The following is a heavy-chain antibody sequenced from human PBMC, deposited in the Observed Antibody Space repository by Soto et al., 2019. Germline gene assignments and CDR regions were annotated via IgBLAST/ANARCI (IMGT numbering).Heavy chain of an antibody. D-gene: IGHD3-3*01. CDR2: INPNIGAT. J-gene: IGHJ4*02. CDR3: AREAPHVVDSDFRAAYFTYFDQ. Sequence: QEELVQSGAEVRKHGASVRVSCKASGYTFTGHYIHWVRQAPGQGLEWMGWINPNIGATNYAQRFQDWVFMSRDTSISAACVELTSLRSDATAVYYCAREAPHVVDSDFRAAYFTYFDQWGQGTLVTVSS. V-gene: IGHV1-2*04. CDR1: GYTFTGHY.